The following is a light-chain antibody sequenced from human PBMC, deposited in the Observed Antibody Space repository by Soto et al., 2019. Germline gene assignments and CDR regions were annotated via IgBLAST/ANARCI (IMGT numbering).Light chain of an antibody. Sequence: EIVMTQSPATLSVSPGERATLSCRASQSISDNLAWYQQKPGQAPRLLIYGASTGATSIPARFSGSGSGTEFTLTISSLQSEDFAIYYCQQYNSYPWTFGQGTKVEIK. CDR3: QQYNSYPWT. J-gene: IGKJ1*01. V-gene: IGKV3-15*01. CDR2: GAS. CDR1: QSISDN.